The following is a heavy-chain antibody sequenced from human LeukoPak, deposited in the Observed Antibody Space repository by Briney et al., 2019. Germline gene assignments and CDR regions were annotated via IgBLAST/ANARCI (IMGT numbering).Heavy chain of an antibody. CDR2: INHSGST. D-gene: IGHD3-3*01. J-gene: IGHJ5*02. CDR1: GGSFSGYY. Sequence: SETLSPTXAVYGGSFSGYYWSWIRQPPGKGLEWIGEINHSGSTNYNPSLKSRVTISVDTSKNQFSLKLSSVTAADTAVYYCARDRVYDFWSGYPNWFDPWGQGTLVTVSS. V-gene: IGHV4-34*01. CDR3: ARDRVYDFWSGYPNWFDP.